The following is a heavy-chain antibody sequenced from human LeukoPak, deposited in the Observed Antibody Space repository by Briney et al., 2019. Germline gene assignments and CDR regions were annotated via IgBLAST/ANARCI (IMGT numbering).Heavy chain of an antibody. CDR3: AGGNHHTTGPYYFDY. CDR2: FHHTGST. D-gene: IGHD2/OR15-2a*01. V-gene: IGHV4-59*11. J-gene: IGHJ4*02. CDR1: GGTIRTLY. Sequence: SETLSLTCTVSGGTIRTLYWSWIRQTPGKGLEWIGYFHHTGSTNYNPSLKSRVIMSLDTSESQFSLKLSSVTTADTAVYYCAGGNHHTTGPYYFDYWGQGTLVTVSS.